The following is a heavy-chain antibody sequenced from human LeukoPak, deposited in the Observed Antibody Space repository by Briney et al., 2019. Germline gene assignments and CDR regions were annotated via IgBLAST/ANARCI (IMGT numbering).Heavy chain of an antibody. CDR2: INHSGST. Sequence: SETLSLTCAVYGGSFSGYYWSWIRQPPGKGLEWIGEINHSGSTNYNPSLKSRVTISVDTSKNQFSLKLSSVTAADTAVYYCARAYCSSTSCRNWFDPGAREPWSPSPQ. J-gene: IGHJ5*02. CDR1: GGSFSGYY. D-gene: IGHD2-2*01. CDR3: ARAYCSSTSCRNWFDP. V-gene: IGHV4-34*01.